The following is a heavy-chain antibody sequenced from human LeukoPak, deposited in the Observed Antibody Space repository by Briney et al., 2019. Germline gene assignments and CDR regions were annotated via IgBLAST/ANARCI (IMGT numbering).Heavy chain of an antibody. CDR3: AKDRQLLWFGELSYMDV. J-gene: IGHJ6*03. D-gene: IGHD3-10*01. Sequence: GGSLRLSCAASGFTFSSYGMHWVRQAPGKGLEWVAFIRYDGSNKYYADSVKGRFTISRDNSKNTLYLQMNSLRAEDTAVYYCAKDRQLLWFGELSYMDVWGKGTTVTISS. CDR1: GFTFSSYG. V-gene: IGHV3-30*02. CDR2: IRYDGSNK.